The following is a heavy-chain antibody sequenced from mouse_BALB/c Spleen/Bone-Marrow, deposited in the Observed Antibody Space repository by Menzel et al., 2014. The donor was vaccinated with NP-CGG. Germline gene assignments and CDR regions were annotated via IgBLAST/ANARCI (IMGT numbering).Heavy chain of an antibody. CDR3: ANLGRYAMDY. CDR1: GYTFTDYY. D-gene: IGHD3-1*01. V-gene: IGHV1-84*02. J-gene: IGHJ4*01. Sequence: QLQESGPELVRPGASVKISCKASGYTFTDYYINWVKQKPGQGLEWIGWIYPGSGSTKYNEKFKGKATLTVDTSSSTAYMQLSSLTSEDTAVYFCANLGRYAMDYWGQGTSVTVSS. CDR2: IYPGSGST.